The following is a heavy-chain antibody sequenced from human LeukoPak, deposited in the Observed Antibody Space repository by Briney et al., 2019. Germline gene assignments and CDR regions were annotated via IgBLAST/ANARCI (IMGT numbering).Heavy chain of an antibody. J-gene: IGHJ4*02. D-gene: IGHD3-22*01. CDR2: IYSGGTT. Sequence: GGSLRLSCAASGFTVSTNYMSWVRQAPGKGLEWVSVIYSGGTTYYADSVKGRFTISRDNAKNSLYLQMNSLRAEDTAVYYCARGRVISLSVPFDYWGQGTLVTVSS. V-gene: IGHV3-66*01. CDR1: GFTVSTNY. CDR3: ARGRVISLSVPFDY.